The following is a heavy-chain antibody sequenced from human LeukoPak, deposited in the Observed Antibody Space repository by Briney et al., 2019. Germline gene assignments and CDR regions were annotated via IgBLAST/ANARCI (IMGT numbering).Heavy chain of an antibody. CDR2: IYTSGST. CDR1: GGSISSGSYY. J-gene: IGHJ4*02. CDR3: ARDGSTQFDY. D-gene: IGHD1-1*01. V-gene: IGHV4-61*02. Sequence: SETLSLTCTVSGGSISSGSYYWSWIRQPAGKGLEWIGRIYTSGSTNYNPSLKSRVTISVETSKTQFSLKLSSVTAADTAVYYCARDGSTQFDYWGQGTLVTVSS.